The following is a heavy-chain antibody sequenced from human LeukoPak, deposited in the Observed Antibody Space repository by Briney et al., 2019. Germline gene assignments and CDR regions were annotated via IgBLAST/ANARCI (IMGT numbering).Heavy chain of an antibody. D-gene: IGHD2-2*01. Sequence: GGSLRLSCAASGFTFSGYWMSWVRQAPGKGLEWVANIKQDGSEKYYVDSVKGRFTISRDNAKNSLYLQMNGLRAEDTAVYYCARGRYCSSTSCPKLNWFDPWGQGTLVTVSS. V-gene: IGHV3-7*01. J-gene: IGHJ5*02. CDR2: IKQDGSEK. CDR1: GFTFSGYW. CDR3: ARGRYCSSTSCPKLNWFDP.